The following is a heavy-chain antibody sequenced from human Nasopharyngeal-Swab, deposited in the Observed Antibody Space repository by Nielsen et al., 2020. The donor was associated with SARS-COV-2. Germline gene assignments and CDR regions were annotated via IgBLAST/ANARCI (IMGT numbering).Heavy chain of an antibody. J-gene: IGHJ4*02. CDR2: ISVNGAST. V-gene: IGHV3-23*01. CDR3: ARVVGQLVDY. Sequence: GESLKISCAASGFTFSSYAMTWVRQAPGKGLEWVSSISVNGASTYYAGSVKGRFTISRDNSRNTLYLQMNSLRAEDTAVYYCARVVGQLVDYWGQGTLVTVSS. CDR1: GFTFSSYA. D-gene: IGHD6-13*01.